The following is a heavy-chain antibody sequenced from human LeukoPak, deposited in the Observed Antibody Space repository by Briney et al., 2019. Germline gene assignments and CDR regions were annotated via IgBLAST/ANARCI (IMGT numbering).Heavy chain of an antibody. Sequence: GGSLRLSCAASGFTFSDYYVSWIRQAPGKGLEWVSYISSSGSTIYYADSVKGRFTISRDNAKNSLYLQMNSLRAEDTAVYYCARDPHPNGSGSYEPDYWGQGTLVTVSS. CDR2: ISSSGSTI. CDR1: GFTFSDYY. V-gene: IGHV3-11*01. D-gene: IGHD3-10*01. J-gene: IGHJ4*02. CDR3: ARDPHPNGSGSYEPDY.